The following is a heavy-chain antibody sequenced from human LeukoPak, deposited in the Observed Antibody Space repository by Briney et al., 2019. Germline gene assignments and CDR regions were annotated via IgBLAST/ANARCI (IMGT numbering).Heavy chain of an antibody. D-gene: IGHD6-19*01. V-gene: IGHV3-23*01. Sequence: QAGGSLRLSCAASGFTFRSYAMTWVRQAPGKGLEWVSGISYSGGSTYYADSVKGRFTVSRDNSKNTLYLQVNSLRAEDTAVYFCAKDQRSIAVAGYFDSWGQGTLVTVSS. CDR3: AKDQRSIAVAGYFDS. CDR2: ISYSGGST. CDR1: GFTFRSYA. J-gene: IGHJ4*02.